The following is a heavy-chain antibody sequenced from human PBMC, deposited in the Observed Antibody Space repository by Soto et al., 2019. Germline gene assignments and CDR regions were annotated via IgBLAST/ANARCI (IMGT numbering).Heavy chain of an antibody. V-gene: IGHV3-23*01. CDR3: AKEAVPYTGKWDWFDS. CDR2: IGGGGTDT. D-gene: IGHD3-16*01. CDR1: RFTFSDFA. J-gene: IGHJ5*01. Sequence: DVPLLESGGGLVQPGGSLTLSCAASRFTFSDFAMSWVRQAPGKGLEWVSSIGGGGTDTYSADSVKGRFTISRDNSKNTLDLQMDSLRGEDTAVYYCAKEAVPYTGKWDWFDSWGQGTLVIVSS.